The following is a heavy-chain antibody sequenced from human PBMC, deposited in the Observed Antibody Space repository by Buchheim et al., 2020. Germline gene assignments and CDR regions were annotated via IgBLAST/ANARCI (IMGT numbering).Heavy chain of an antibody. J-gene: IGHJ6*02. CDR1: GFTFSDYY. CDR2: ISGSGSST. V-gene: IGHV3-11*01. Sequence: QVQLVESGGGLVKPGGSLRLSCAASGFTFSDYYMSWIRQVPGKGLEWVSYISGSGSSTYYTDSVKGRFTISRDKARNSLYLQMNSLRAEDTAEYYCARDVTAFLTFSYYGMDVWGQGT. D-gene: IGHD2/OR15-2a*01. CDR3: ARDVTAFLTFSYYGMDV.